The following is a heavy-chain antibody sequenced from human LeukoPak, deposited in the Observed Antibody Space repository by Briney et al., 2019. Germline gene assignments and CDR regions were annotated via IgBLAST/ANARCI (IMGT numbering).Heavy chain of an antibody. Sequence: GRSLRLSCAASGFIFRTYGMHWVRQAPGEELEWVAFISYDGSSKKYADSVKGRFTISRDNSKNTLNLQMDSLKAEDTAVYYCANDDYGFGYWGQGTLVTVSS. V-gene: IGHV3-30*18. J-gene: IGHJ4*02. D-gene: IGHD4/OR15-4a*01. CDR3: ANDDYGFGY. CDR1: GFIFRTYG. CDR2: ISYDGSSK.